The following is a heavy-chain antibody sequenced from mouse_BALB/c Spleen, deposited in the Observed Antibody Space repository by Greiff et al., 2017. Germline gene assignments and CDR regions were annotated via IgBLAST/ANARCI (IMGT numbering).Heavy chain of an antibody. D-gene: IGHD1-1*01. CDR1: GYTFTDYA. CDR2: ISTYYGDA. J-gene: IGHJ3*01. V-gene: IGHV1S137*01. CDR3: ARGDYGSSWFAY. Sequence: VQLQQSGAELVRPGVSVKISCKGSGYTFTDYAMHWVKQSHAKSLEWIGVISTYYGDASYNQKFKGKATMTVDKSSSTAYMELARLTSEDSAIYYWARGDYGSSWFAYWGQGTLVTVSA.